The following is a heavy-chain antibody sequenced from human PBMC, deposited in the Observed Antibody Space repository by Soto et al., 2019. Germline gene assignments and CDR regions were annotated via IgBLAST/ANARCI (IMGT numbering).Heavy chain of an antibody. V-gene: IGHV3-23*01. CDR1: GFTFSSYA. J-gene: IGHJ4*02. Sequence: EVQLLESGGGLVQPGGSLRLPCAASGFTFSSYAMSWVRQAPGKGLEWVSAISGSGGSTYYADSVKGRFTISRDNSKNTLYLQMNSLRAEDTAVYYCAKEVRSMIVVVITSFDYWGQGTLVTVSS. CDR2: ISGSGGST. CDR3: AKEVRSMIVVVITSFDY. D-gene: IGHD3-22*01.